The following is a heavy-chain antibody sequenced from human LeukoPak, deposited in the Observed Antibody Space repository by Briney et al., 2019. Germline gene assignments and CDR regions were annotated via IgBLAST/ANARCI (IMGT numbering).Heavy chain of an antibody. V-gene: IGHV4-59*08. D-gene: IGHD6-19*01. CDR2: IYHNGGT. CDR1: GGSISGYY. J-gene: IGHJ4*02. Sequence: SETLSLTCTVSGGSISGYYWSWIRQPPGKGLEWTGYIYHNGGTNYNPSLQSRLTISIDTSKNQFSLKLSPVTAADTAVYYCARHLRAVAGGRYFDYWGQGTQVTVAS. CDR3: ARHLRAVAGGRYFDY.